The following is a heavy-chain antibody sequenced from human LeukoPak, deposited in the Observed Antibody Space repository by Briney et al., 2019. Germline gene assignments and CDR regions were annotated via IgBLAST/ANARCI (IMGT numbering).Heavy chain of an antibody. Sequence: SETLSLTCTVSGGSISSYYWSWIRQPPGKGLEWIGYIYYSGSTNYNPSLKSRVTISVDTSKNQFSLKLSSVTAADTAVYYCARGRELRGYYFDYWGQGTLVTVSS. CDR3: ARGRELRGYYFDY. J-gene: IGHJ4*02. CDR2: IYYSGST. CDR1: GGSISSYY. V-gene: IGHV4-59*01. D-gene: IGHD1-26*01.